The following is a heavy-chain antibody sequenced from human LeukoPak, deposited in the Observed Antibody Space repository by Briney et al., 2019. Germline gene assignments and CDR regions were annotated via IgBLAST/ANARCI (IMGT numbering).Heavy chain of an antibody. Sequence: SETLSLTCTVSGGSISSYYWSWIRQPPGKGLEWIGYIYYSGSTNYNPSPKSRVTISVDTSKNQFSLKLSSVTAVDTAVYYCARVLGRYSGYDLHPWGQGTLVTVSS. CDR2: IYYSGST. CDR1: GGSISSYY. CDR3: ARVLGRYSGYDLHP. J-gene: IGHJ5*02. D-gene: IGHD5-12*01. V-gene: IGHV4-59*01.